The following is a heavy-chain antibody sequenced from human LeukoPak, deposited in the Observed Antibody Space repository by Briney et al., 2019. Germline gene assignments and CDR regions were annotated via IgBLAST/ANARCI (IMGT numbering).Heavy chain of an antibody. CDR3: ASLGYCSGGSCAGNWFDP. J-gene: IGHJ5*02. V-gene: IGHV4-34*01. CDR1: GGSFSGYY. CDR2: INHSGST. Sequence: PSETLSLTCAVYGGSFSGYYWSWIRQPLGKGLEWIGEINHSGSTNYNPSLKSRVTISVDTSKNQFSLKLSSVTAADTAVYYCASLGYCSGGSCAGNWFDPWGQGTLVSVSS. D-gene: IGHD2-15*01.